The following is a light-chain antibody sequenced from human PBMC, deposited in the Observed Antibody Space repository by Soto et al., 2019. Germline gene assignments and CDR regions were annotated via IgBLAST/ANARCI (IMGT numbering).Light chain of an antibody. J-gene: IGKJ4*01. CDR3: QQLNSYPLT. CDR2: VAS. Sequence: DIQLTQSPSCLSASVGDRVTITCRASPGISSYLAWYQQKPGKAPNLLISVASTLQSGVPSRFSGSGSGTEFTLTISSLQPEDFATYYCQQLNSYPLTFGGGTKVDIK. CDR1: PGISSY. V-gene: IGKV1-9*01.